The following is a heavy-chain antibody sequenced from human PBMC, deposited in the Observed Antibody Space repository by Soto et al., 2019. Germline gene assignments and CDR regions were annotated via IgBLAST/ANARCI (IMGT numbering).Heavy chain of an antibody. V-gene: IGHV3-30*18. Sequence: VGSLRLSCAASGFTFSSYGMHWVRQAPGKGLEWVAVISYDGSNKYYADSVKGRFTISRDNSKNTLYLQMNSLRAEDTAVYYCANEGYSGYDYDYYYGMDVWGQGNTVTVSS. CDR3: ANEGYSGYDYDYYYGMDV. CDR1: GFTFSSYG. CDR2: ISYDGSNK. J-gene: IGHJ6*02. D-gene: IGHD5-12*01.